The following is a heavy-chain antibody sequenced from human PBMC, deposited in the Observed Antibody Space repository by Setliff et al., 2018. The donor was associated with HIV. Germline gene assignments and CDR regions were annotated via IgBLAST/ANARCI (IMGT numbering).Heavy chain of an antibody. J-gene: IGHJ6*03. CDR2: IIPIFGTT. CDR3: ARARRDSYGRGRRSHYYIDV. CDR1: GGTFRSYA. D-gene: IGHD1-26*01. V-gene: IGHV1-69*13. Sequence: SVKVSCKASGGTFRSYAFSWVRQAPGQGLEWMGRIIPIFGTTNYAQKFQGRVTITADDYMSTAYMELSSLRSEDTAVYYCARARRDSYGRGRRSHYYIDVWGKGTTVTVSS.